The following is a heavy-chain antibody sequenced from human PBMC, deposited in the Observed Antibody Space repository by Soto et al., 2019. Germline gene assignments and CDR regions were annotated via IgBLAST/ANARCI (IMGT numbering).Heavy chain of an antibody. D-gene: IGHD1-20*01. V-gene: IGHV4-59*08. CDR3: ARPGRPNWNDGWCDP. CDR1: GGSISSYY. CDR2: IYYRGST. J-gene: IGHJ5*02. Sequence: QVQLQESGPGLVKPSETLSLTCTVSGGSISSYYWSWIRQPPGKGLEWIGYIYYRGSTNYNPSLKSRVTIAVDTPKNQVARKLRSVTAADTAMYYGARPGRPNWNDGWCDPWGQGTLVTVSS.